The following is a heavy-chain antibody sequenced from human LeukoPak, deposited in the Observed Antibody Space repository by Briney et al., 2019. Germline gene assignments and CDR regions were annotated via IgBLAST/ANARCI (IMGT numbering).Heavy chain of an antibody. CDR3: ARDLRGMVRGVPDY. Sequence: ASVKVSCKASGGTFSSYAISWVRQAPGQGLEWMGGIIPIFGTANYAQKFQGRVTITADESTSTAYMELSSLRSEDTAVYYCARDLRGMVRGVPDYWGQGTLVTVSS. J-gene: IGHJ4*02. CDR2: IIPIFGTA. V-gene: IGHV1-69*01. D-gene: IGHD3-10*01. CDR1: GGTFSSYA.